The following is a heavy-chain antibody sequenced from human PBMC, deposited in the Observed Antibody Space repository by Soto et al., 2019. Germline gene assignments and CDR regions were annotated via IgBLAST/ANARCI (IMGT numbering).Heavy chain of an antibody. CDR3: ARARPHYYYGSGSYYWGFDY. V-gene: IGHV4-34*01. Sequence: PSETLSLTCAVYGGTFSGYYWSWIRQPPGKGLEWIGEINHSGSTNYNPSLKSRVTISVDTSKNQFSLKLSSVTAADTAVYSCARARPHYYYGSGSYYWGFDYWGQGTLVTVSS. D-gene: IGHD3-10*01. CDR2: INHSGST. J-gene: IGHJ4*02. CDR1: GGTFSGYY.